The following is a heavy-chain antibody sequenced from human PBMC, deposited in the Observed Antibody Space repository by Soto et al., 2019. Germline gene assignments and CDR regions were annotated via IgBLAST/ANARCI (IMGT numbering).Heavy chain of an antibody. CDR3: ARGGGSPSPSNPYYFGSGSYDNKNYYYMDV. CDR1: GYTFTSYG. V-gene: IGHV1-18*01. J-gene: IGHJ6*03. D-gene: IGHD3-10*01. Sequence: ASVKVSCKASGYTFTSYGISWVRQAPGQGLEWMGWISGYNGNTNNARKFQGRVTMTRDTSTSTAYMELGGLRSDDTAVYYCARGGGSPSPSNPYYFGSGSYDNKNYYYMDVWGKGTTVTVSS. CDR2: ISGYNGNT.